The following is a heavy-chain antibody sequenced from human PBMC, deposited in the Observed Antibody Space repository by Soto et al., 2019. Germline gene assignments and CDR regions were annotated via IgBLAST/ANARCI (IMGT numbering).Heavy chain of an antibody. CDR3: AKGFGLQMYYFDN. J-gene: IGHJ4*02. D-gene: IGHD3-10*01. Sequence: EVQLVESGGGLVQPGRSLRLSCAASGFTFDDFDMHWVRQAPGKGLEWVSGVSWNSVIIGYADSVKGRFALSRDNAKNSLHLQMSSLRVEDTAVYYCAKGFGLQMYYFDNWGQGTLVTVSS. V-gene: IGHV3-9*01. CDR2: VSWNSVII. CDR1: GFTFDDFD.